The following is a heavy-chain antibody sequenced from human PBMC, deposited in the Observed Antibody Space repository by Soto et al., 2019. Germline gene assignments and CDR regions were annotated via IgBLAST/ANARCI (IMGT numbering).Heavy chain of an antibody. J-gene: IGHJ4*02. CDR3: EKGGWGWGGGYFDY. CDR1: GFTFDDYA. CDR2: ISWNSGSI. Sequence: EVQMVESGGGLVQPGRSLRLSCAASGFTFDDYAMHWVRQAPGKGLEWVSGISWNSGSIGYADSVKGRFTISRDNAKNPRYLQKNSLRAEDTALFYWEKGGWGWGGGYFDYWGQGTLVTVSS. D-gene: IGHD3-16*01. V-gene: IGHV3-9*01.